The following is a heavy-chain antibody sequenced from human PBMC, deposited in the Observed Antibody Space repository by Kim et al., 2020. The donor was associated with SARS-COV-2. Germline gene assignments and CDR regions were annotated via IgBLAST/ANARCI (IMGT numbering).Heavy chain of an antibody. CDR3: VRDTLGEGAPY. Sequence: GGSLRLSCAASGFTFSSNYMYWVRQAPGRGLEWVSVIYSGGDTYYAASVKGRFNISRDSSKNTVYLQMNSLRGGDTAVYYCVRDTLGEGAPYWGQGTLVTVSS. V-gene: IGHV3-53*01. D-gene: IGHD1-26*01. J-gene: IGHJ4*02. CDR2: IYSGGDT. CDR1: GFTFSSNY.